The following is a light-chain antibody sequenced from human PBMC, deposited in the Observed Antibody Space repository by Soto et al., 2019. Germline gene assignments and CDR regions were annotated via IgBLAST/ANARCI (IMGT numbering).Light chain of an antibody. CDR1: QSVRFY. J-gene: IGKJ2*03. Sequence: EIVLTQSPASLSLSPGERATLSCRASQSVRFYLAWYQVKPGQAPRLLIYDASNRAPGIPARCSGSGSGTDFPLTISSLEHEDVAVYYCLQRNKCPDSFGPGTKLEI. V-gene: IGKV3-11*01. CDR2: DAS. CDR3: LQRNKCPDS.